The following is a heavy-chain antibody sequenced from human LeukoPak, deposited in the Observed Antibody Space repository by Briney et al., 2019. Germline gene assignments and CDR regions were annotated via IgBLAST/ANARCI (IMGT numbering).Heavy chain of an antibody. J-gene: IGHJ4*02. CDR1: GFTFSSYS. CDR2: ISSRSFTI. V-gene: IGHV3-48*01. D-gene: IGHD5-24*01. CDR3: AREMATVRDC. Sequence: GGSLRLSCVASGFTFSSYSMNWVRQAPGKGLDWVSYISSRSFTIYYADSVKGRFTISRDYSKNTLFLQMNSLRAEDTAVYFCAREMATVRDCWGLGTLVTVSS.